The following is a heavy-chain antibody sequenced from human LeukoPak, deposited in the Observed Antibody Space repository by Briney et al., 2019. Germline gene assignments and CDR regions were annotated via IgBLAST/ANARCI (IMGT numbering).Heavy chain of an antibody. CDR3: ARAGATIYYYYMDV. CDR1: GGSISSGGYY. D-gene: IGHD1-26*01. J-gene: IGHJ6*03. Sequence: SETLSLTCTVSGGSISSGGYYWSWIRQPPGKGLEWIGYIYHSGSTYYNPSLKSRVTISVDRSKNQFSLKLSSVTAADTAVYYCARAGATIYYYYMDVWGKGTTVTVSS. V-gene: IGHV4-30-2*01. CDR2: IYHSGST.